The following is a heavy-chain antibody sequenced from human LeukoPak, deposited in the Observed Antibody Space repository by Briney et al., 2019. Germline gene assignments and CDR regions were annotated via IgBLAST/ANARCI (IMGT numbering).Heavy chain of an antibody. CDR1: GYTFTSYG. J-gene: IGHJ5*02. CDR3: ARDPTPTNWNYVFNRFDP. V-gene: IGHV1-18*01. D-gene: IGHD1-7*01. Sequence: ASVKVSCKASGYTFTSYGISWVRQAPGQGLEWMGWISAYNGNTNYAQKLQGRVTMTTDTSTSTAYMELRSLRSDDTAVYYCARDPTPTNWNYVFNRFDPWGQGTLVTVSS. CDR2: ISAYNGNT.